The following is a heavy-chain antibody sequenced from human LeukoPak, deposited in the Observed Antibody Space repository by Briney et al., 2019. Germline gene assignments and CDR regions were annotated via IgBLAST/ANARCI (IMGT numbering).Heavy chain of an antibody. V-gene: IGHV4-61*01. Sequence: SETLSLTCTVSGGSISSSSYYWSWIRQPPGKGLEWIGYIYYSGSTNYNPSLKSRVTISVDTSKNQFSLKLSSVTAADTAVYYCAKVSRDIVVVPAAVHYYYYYMDVWGKGTTVTVSS. J-gene: IGHJ6*03. D-gene: IGHD2-2*01. CDR2: IYYSGST. CDR1: GGSISSSSYY. CDR3: AKVSRDIVVVPAAVHYYYYYMDV.